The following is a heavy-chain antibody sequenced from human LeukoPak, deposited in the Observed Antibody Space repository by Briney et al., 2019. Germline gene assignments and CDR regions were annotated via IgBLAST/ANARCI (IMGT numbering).Heavy chain of an antibody. D-gene: IGHD2-15*01. V-gene: IGHV3-23*01. CDR1: GFTFSSYA. CDR2: ISGSGGST. J-gene: IGHJ4*02. Sequence: PGGSRRLSCAAAGFTFSSYAMSWVRQAPGKGLGWVSAISGSGGSTYYADSVKGRFTISRDNSKNTLYLQMNSLRAEDTAVYYCAKDFGGVVVAASRDYWGQGTLVTVSS. CDR3: AKDFGGVVVAASRDY.